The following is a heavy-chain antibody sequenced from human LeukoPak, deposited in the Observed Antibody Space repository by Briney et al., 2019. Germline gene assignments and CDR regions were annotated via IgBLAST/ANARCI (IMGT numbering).Heavy chain of an antibody. CDR3: ASLWELHY. CDR1: GFTYSTFE. Sequence: GGSLRLSCAASGFTYSTFEMNWVRQAPGKGLEWISYINSGGDTIYYADSEKGRFTVSRDNAKNSLYLQMNSLRAEDTAVYYCASLWELHYWGQGTLVTVSS. J-gene: IGHJ4*02. D-gene: IGHD1-26*01. CDR2: INSGGDTI. V-gene: IGHV3-48*03.